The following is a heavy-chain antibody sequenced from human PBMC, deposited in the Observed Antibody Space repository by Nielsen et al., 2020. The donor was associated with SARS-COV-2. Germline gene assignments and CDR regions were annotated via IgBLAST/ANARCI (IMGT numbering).Heavy chain of an antibody. J-gene: IGHJ6*02. CDR2: IHRFGSA. V-gene: IGHV4-31*03. CDR3: AREPYYYDSSGPDYYYYGMDV. Sequence: SETLSLTCTVSGDSISSSNYYWTWIRQHPGKGLEWIGYIHRFGSAYYSPSLKSRVTISVDKSKNQFSLKLSSVTAADTAVYYCAREPYYYDSSGPDYYYYGMDVWGQGTTVTVSS. CDR1: GDSISSSNYY. D-gene: IGHD3-22*01.